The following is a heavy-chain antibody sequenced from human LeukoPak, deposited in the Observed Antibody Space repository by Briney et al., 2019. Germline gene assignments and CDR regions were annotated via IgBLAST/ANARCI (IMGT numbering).Heavy chain of an antibody. CDR2: IYYSGST. CDR1: GGSISSYY. D-gene: IGHD1-26*01. J-gene: IGHJ5*01. V-gene: IGHV4-59*12. Sequence: PSETLSLTCTVSGGSISSYYWSWIRQPPGKGLEWIGYIYYSGSTNYNPSLKSRVTISVDTSKNQFSLKLSSVTAADTAVYYCARVPVNIWENWFDFWGQGTLVTVPS. CDR3: ARVPVNIWENWFDF.